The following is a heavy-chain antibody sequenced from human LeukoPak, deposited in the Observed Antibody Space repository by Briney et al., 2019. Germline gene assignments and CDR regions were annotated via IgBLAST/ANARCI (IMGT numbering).Heavy chain of an antibody. CDR2: INHSAST. CDR3: ARGGVGATTMPDWYFDL. CDR1: GGSFSGYY. D-gene: IGHD1-26*01. Sequence: SETLSLTCAIYGGSFSGYYWSWIRQPPGKGLEWIGEINHSASTNYNPSLKSRVTISVDTSKNQFSLKLSSVTAAVTAVYYCARGGVGATTMPDWYFDLWGCGTLVTVSS. V-gene: IGHV4-34*01. J-gene: IGHJ2*01.